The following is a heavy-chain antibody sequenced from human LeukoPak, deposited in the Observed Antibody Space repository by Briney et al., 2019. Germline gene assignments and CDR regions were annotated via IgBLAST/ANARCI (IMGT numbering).Heavy chain of an antibody. CDR1: GFTFSSYA. Sequence: PGGSLRLSCAASGFTFSSYAMNWVRQAPGKGLEWVSRISGSGGSTDYADSVKGRFTISRDNSKNTLYLQMNSLRAEDTAVYYCAKVFKPLVRGVIRAFDIWGQGTMVTVSS. D-gene: IGHD3-10*01. J-gene: IGHJ3*02. V-gene: IGHV3-23*01. CDR3: AKVFKPLVRGVIRAFDI. CDR2: ISGSGGST.